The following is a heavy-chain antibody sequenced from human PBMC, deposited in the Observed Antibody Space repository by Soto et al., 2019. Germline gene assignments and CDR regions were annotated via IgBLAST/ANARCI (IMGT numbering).Heavy chain of an antibody. CDR2: LYSTYGT. CDR1: VLTSIDSNE. J-gene: IGHJ3*02. Sequence: WLCXRLSGSVGVLTSIDSNEMTCIRQAPGKGRDCVSALYSTYGTYYADLVRGRFTVSRDHLKNTVYLQMNDLRPDDTALYFCASCTQREPVYDIWGPGTM. CDR3: ASCTQREPVYDI. V-gene: IGHV3-53*01. D-gene: IGHD1-1*01.